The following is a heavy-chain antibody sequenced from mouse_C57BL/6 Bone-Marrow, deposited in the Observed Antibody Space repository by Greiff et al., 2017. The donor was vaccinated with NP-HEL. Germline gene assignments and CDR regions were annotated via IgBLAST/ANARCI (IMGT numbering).Heavy chain of an antibody. V-gene: IGHV1-52*01. Sequence: QVQLKQPGAELVRPGSSVKLSCKASGYTFTSYWMHWVKQRPIQGLEWIGNIDPSDSETHYNQKFKDKATLTVDKSSSTAYMQLSSLTYEDSAVYYCARRSSYYSNPGVWGTGTTVTVSS. CDR3: ARRSSYYSNPGV. CDR1: GYTFTSYW. D-gene: IGHD2-5*01. CDR2: IDPSDSET. J-gene: IGHJ1*03.